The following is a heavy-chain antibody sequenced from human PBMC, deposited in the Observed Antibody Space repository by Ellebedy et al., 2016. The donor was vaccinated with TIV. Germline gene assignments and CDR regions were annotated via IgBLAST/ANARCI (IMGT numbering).Heavy chain of an antibody. V-gene: IGHV3-11*06. J-gene: IGHJ4*02. CDR3: ARDAMIWSFDS. Sequence: SVRGRFTISRDKAKKSVYLQMNSLRVDDTGVYYCARDAMIWSFDSWGQGTLVTVSS. D-gene: IGHD3-22*01.